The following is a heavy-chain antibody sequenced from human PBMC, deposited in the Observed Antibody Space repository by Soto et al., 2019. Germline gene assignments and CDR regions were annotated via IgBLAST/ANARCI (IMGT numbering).Heavy chain of an antibody. J-gene: IGHJ4*02. D-gene: IGHD6-13*01. Sequence: PSETLSLTCAVSGGSISSSNWWSRVRQPPGKGLEWIGEIYHSGSTNYNPSLKSRVTISVDKSKNQFSLKLSSVTAADTAVYYCARKYSSKWAFDYWGQGTLVTVSS. V-gene: IGHV4-4*02. CDR2: IYHSGST. CDR3: ARKYSSKWAFDY. CDR1: GGSISSSNW.